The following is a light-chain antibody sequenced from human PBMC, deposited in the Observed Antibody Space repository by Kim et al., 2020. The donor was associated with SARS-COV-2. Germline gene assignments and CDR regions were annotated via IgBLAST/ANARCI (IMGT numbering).Light chain of an antibody. CDR2: NNN. V-gene: IGLV1-44*01. CDR3: ATWDDSLNAYV. J-gene: IGLJ1*01. Sequence: QSVLTQPPSASGTPGQRVTISCSGSSSNIGNNTVNWYQQLPGTAPKLLIYNNNKRPSGVPDRFSGSKSGTSASLAISGLQSEDEADYYCATWDDSLNAYVFGSGTKVTVL. CDR1: SSNIGNNT.